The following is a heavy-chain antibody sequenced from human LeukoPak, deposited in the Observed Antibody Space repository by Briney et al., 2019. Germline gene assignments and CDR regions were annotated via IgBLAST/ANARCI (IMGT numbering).Heavy chain of an antibody. CDR2: ISYDGSNK. D-gene: IGHD3-3*01. J-gene: IGHJ4*02. V-gene: IGHV3-30*18. CDR1: GFTFSSYG. Sequence: PGGSLRLSCAASGFTFSSYGMHWVRQAPGKGLEWVAVISYDGSNKYYADSVKGRFTISRDNSKNTLYLQMNSLRAEDTAVYYCAKALRFLETFDYWGQGTLVTVSS. CDR3: AKALRFLETFDY.